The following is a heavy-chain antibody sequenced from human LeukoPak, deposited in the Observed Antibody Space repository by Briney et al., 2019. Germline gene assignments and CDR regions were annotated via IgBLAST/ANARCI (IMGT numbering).Heavy chain of an antibody. Sequence: GRSLRLSCAASGFTFNTYGMHWVRQAPGKGLEWVSYISSSSSTIFYADSVKGRFTISRDNAKNSLYLQMNSLRDEDTAVYSCARVDYYYYGMDVWGQGTTVTVSS. D-gene: IGHD2-2*03. V-gene: IGHV3-48*02. CDR1: GFTFNTYG. CDR2: ISSSSSTI. J-gene: IGHJ6*02. CDR3: ARVDYYYYGMDV.